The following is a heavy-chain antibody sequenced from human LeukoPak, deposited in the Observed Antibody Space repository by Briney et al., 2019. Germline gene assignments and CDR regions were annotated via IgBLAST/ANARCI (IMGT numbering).Heavy chain of an antibody. V-gene: IGHV3-15*01. Sequence: GGSLRLSCAASGFTFSNAWMSWVRQAPGKGLEWVGRIKSKTDGGTTDYAAPVKGRFTISRDDSKNTLYLQMNSLKTEDTAVYYCTTDPVVTPSIDYWGQXTLVTVSS. CDR3: TTDPVVTPSIDY. CDR1: GFTFSNAW. J-gene: IGHJ4*02. D-gene: IGHD4-23*01. CDR2: IKSKTDGGTT.